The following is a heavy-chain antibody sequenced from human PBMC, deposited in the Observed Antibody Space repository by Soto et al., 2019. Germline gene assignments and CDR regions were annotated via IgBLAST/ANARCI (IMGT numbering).Heavy chain of an antibody. J-gene: IGHJ5*02. V-gene: IGHV3-23*01. CDR1: GFTFSSYA. CDR3: AKVGYYDFWSGYLDWFDP. D-gene: IGHD3-3*01. CDR2: ISGSGGST. Sequence: GGSLRLSCAASGFTFSSYAMSLVRQAPGKGLEWVSAISGSGGSTYYADSVKGRFTISRDNSKNTLYLQMNSLRAEDTAVYYCAKVGYYDFWSGYLDWFDPWGQGTLVTVSS.